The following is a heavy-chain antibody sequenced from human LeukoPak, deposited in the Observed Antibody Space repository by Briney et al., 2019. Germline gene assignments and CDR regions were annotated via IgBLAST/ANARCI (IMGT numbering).Heavy chain of an antibody. CDR1: GFSFSGHW. CDR3: ARDGAAIVRYDSSGYYFSNHPMYYFDN. V-gene: IGHV3-74*01. J-gene: IGHJ4*02. Sequence: GGSLRLSCTASGFSFSGHWMHWARHLPGKGLVCVSRIRPTGGTTSYADSVRGRFTVSKDNAKNTLYLQVNKLRAEVTAVYYCARDGAAIVRYDSSGYYFSNHPMYYFDNWGQGTLVTVSS. CDR2: IRPTGGTT. D-gene: IGHD3-22*01.